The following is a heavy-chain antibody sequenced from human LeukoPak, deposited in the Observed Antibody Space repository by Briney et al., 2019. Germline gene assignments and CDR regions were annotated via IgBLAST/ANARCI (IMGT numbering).Heavy chain of an antibody. Sequence: ASETLSLTCAVYGGSFSGYYWSWIRQPPGKGLEWIGEINHSGSTNYNPSLKSRVTISVDTSKNQFSLKLSSVTAADTAVYYCARESGIAAAHYFDYWGQGTLVTVSS. V-gene: IGHV4-34*01. D-gene: IGHD6-13*01. CDR1: GGSFSGYY. CDR2: INHSGST. J-gene: IGHJ4*02. CDR3: ARESGIAAAHYFDY.